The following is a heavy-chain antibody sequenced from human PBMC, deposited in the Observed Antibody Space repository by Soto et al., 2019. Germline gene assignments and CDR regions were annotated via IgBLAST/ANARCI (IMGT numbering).Heavy chain of an antibody. V-gene: IGHV4-39*01. J-gene: IGHJ4*02. CDR3: ASPKDYYDSSGFNGYYFDY. Sequence: PSETLSLTCTVSGGSISSSSYYWGWIRQPPGKGLEWIGSIYYSGSTYYNPSLKSRVTISVDTSKNQFSLKLSSVTAADTAVYYCASPKDYYDSSGFNGYYFDYWGQGTLVTVSS. CDR2: IYYSGST. D-gene: IGHD3-22*01. CDR1: GGSISSSSYY.